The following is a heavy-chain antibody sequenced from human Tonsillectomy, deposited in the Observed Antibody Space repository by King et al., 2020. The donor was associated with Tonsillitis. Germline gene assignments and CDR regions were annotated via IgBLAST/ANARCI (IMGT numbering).Heavy chain of an antibody. CDR1: GFTFSNYG. CDR2: IAYDASYE. D-gene: IGHD3-16*02. V-gene: IGHV3-30*18. J-gene: IGHJ2*01. Sequence: QVQLVESGGGVVQPWRSLRLSCAASGFTFSNYGMHWVRQAPGKGLEWVALIAYDASYENYADSVKGRFAISRDNSKNTLYLEMNSLRVEDTAVYYCAKDGIALSDWYFDLWGRGTLVTVSS. CDR3: AKDGIALSDWYFDL.